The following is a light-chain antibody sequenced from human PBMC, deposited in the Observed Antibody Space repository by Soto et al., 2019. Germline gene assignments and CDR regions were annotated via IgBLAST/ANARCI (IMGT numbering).Light chain of an antibody. Sequence: QSVLTQPPSVSAAPGQRVTISCSGGTSNIGYNYVSWYHHLPGTAPKLLIYDNNRRPSGIPDRFSGSKSGTSATLDITGLQTGDEADYYCETWDNSLSGVVFGGGTKLTVL. CDR2: DNN. J-gene: IGLJ2*01. CDR3: ETWDNSLSGVV. V-gene: IGLV1-51*01. CDR1: TSNIGYNY.